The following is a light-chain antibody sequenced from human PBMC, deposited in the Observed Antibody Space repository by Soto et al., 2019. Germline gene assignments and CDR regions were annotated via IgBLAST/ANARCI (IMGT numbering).Light chain of an antibody. V-gene: IGKV3-15*01. J-gene: IGKJ5*01. CDR3: QQRSNWPIT. CDR1: QSLNDN. Sequence: EIVMTQSPATLSVSPGERATLSCRASQSLNDNLAWYQQKPGQAPRLLIYRASTRATGVPGRFSASGSGTEFTLTISSLQSEDFALYYCQQRSNWPITFGQGTRLEIK. CDR2: RAS.